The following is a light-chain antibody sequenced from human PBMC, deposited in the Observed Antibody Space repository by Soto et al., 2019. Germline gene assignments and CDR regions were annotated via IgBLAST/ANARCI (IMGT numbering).Light chain of an antibody. CDR1: QTISSDY. J-gene: IGKJ1*01. CDR2: GTS. V-gene: IGKV3-20*01. CDR3: QKYVCWT. Sequence: EIVLTQSPGTLSVSPGERATLSCRASQTISSDYLAWYQQKPGQAPSLLIYGTSSRATGIPDRFSGSGSGTDFNLTIRRLEPEASEIYYCQKYVCWTFGQGTKVEIK.